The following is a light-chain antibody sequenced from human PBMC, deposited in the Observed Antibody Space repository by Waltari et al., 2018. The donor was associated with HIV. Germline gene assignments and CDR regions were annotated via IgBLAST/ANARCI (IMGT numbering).Light chain of an antibody. Sequence: QSVLTQAPSASGTPGQRVTISCSGSSSSIGSNTVNWYQQLPGTAPKLLIYSNNQGPSGVPDRFSGSKSGTSASLAISGLQSEDEADYYCSSWDDSLSGWVFGGGTKLTVL. V-gene: IGLV1-44*01. CDR2: SNN. CDR3: SSWDDSLSGWV. CDR1: SSSIGSNT. J-gene: IGLJ3*02.